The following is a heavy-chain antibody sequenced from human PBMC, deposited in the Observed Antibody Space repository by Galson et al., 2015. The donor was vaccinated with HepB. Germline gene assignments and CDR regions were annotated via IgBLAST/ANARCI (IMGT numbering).Heavy chain of an antibody. V-gene: IGHV3-7*03. CDR2: IKQDGSEK. CDR1: GFTFSSYW. J-gene: IGHJ4*02. Sequence: SLRLSCAASGFTFSSYWMSWVRQAPGKGLEWVANIKQDGSEKYYVGSVKGRFTISRDNAKNSLYLQMNSLRAEDTAVYYCARGTYDSSGYYSYYFDYWGQGTLVTVSS. CDR3: ARGTYDSSGYYSYYFDY. D-gene: IGHD3-22*01.